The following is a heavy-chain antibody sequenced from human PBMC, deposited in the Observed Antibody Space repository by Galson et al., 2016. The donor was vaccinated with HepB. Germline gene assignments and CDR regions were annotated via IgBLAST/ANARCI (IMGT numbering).Heavy chain of an antibody. CDR1: GFTFRNAW. D-gene: IGHD3-10*01. J-gene: IGHJ4*02. Sequence: SLRLSCAASGFTFRNAWMSWVRQAPGKGLEWVAVISNDGSNKDYADSVKGRFTISRDNSKNTLYLQMNSLRPEDTAVYYCAKDALITLVRGVIMSYFDYWGQGALVTVSS. CDR2: ISNDGSNK. V-gene: IGHV3-30*18. CDR3: AKDALITLVRGVIMSYFDY.